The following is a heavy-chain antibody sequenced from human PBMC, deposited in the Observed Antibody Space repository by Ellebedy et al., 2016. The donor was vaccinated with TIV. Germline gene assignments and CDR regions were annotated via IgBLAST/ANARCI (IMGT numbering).Heavy chain of an antibody. J-gene: IGHJ4*02. D-gene: IGHD2-2*02. CDR2: ISNTGSRT. CDR1: GFTFSSYA. Sequence: GESLKIPCAASGFTFSSYAMRWVRQAPGQGLEWVSTISNTGSRTYYADSVEGRFIIPRDNSKKTLYLRMNTLRADDTAIYYCARGKSGTYIHHAFDYWGQGTLVTVSS. CDR3: ARGKSGTYIHHAFDY. V-gene: IGHV3-23*01.